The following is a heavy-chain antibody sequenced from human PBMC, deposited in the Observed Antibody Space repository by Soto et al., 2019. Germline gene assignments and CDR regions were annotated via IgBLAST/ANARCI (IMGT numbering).Heavy chain of an antibody. CDR1: GFTFSSYA. D-gene: IGHD6-25*01. CDR3: AKDQRGPDWYFDL. Sequence: GGSLRLSCAASGFTFSSYAMNWVRQAPGKGLEWVSAISGSGGSTYYADSVKGRFTISRDSSKNTLYLQMNSLRAEDTAVYYCAKDQRGPDWYFDLWGRGTLVTVSS. J-gene: IGHJ2*01. V-gene: IGHV3-23*01. CDR2: ISGSGGST.